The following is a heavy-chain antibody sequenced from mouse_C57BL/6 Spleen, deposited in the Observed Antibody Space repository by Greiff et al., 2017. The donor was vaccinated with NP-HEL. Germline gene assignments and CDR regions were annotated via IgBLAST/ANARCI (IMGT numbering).Heavy chain of an antibody. D-gene: IGHD1-1*01. V-gene: IGHV8-8*01. CDR2: IWWDDDK. CDR1: GFSLSTFGMG. CDR3: ARHYYGSSYNYFDY. Sequence: QVTLKVCGPGILQPSQTLSLTCSFSGFSLSTFGMGVGWIRQPSGKGLEWLAHIWWDDDKYYNPALKSRLTISKDTSKNQVFLKIANVDTADTATYYCARHYYGSSYNYFDYWGQGTTLTVSS. J-gene: IGHJ2*01.